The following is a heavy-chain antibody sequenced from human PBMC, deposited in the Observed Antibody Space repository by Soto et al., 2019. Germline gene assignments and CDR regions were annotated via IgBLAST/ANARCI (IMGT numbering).Heavy chain of an antibody. CDR2: ISGSGGST. V-gene: IGHV3-23*01. CDR3: AKEYTWIQLWYPGPNWFDP. Sequence: GGSLRLSCAASGFTFSSYAMSWVRQAPGKGLEWVSAISGSGGSTYYADSVKGRFTISRDNSKNTLYLQMNSLRAEDTAVYYCAKEYTWIQLWYPGPNWFDPWGQGTLVTVSS. J-gene: IGHJ5*02. CDR1: GFTFSSYA. D-gene: IGHD5-18*01.